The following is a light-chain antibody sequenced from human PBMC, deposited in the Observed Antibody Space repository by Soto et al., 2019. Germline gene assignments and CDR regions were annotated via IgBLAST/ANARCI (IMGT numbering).Light chain of an antibody. J-gene: IGKJ5*01. CDR3: QQYHNWPPIT. CDR2: GAS. Sequence: EIVMTQSPVPLSXFPGERATLXXXXSQFVSSNLAWYQQKPGQAPRLLIYGASTRATGIPARFSGSGSGTEFTLTISNLRSEDFAVYFCQQYHNWPPITFGQGTRLEIK. V-gene: IGKV3D-15*01. CDR1: QFVSSN.